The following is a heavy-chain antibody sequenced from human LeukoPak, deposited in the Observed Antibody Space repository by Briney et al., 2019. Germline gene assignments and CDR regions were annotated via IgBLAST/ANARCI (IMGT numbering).Heavy chain of an antibody. Sequence: GGSLRLSCAASGFTLSRYWMHWVRQTPGKGLEWVSGISGSGDNTYYADSVKGRFTISRDNSKNTLYVQVNSLGTEDTAAYYCAKGSYYDSSGSFYFDYWGQGTLVTVSS. V-gene: IGHV3-23*01. CDR2: ISGSGDNT. CDR3: AKGSYYDSSGSFYFDY. J-gene: IGHJ4*02. CDR1: GFTLSRYW. D-gene: IGHD3-22*01.